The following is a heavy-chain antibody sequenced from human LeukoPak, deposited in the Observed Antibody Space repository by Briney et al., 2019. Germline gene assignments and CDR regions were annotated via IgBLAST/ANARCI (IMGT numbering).Heavy chain of an antibody. J-gene: IGHJ4*02. CDR2: IIPILGTA. D-gene: IGHD4-23*01. CDR1: GGTFSTFA. CDR3: ATSPTGYSPGY. Sequence: SVKVPCTASGGTFSTFALSWVRQAPGQGPDWMGGIIPILGTANYAQKFQGRVTITADESTSTAYMELSSLTSEDTAVYYCATSPTGYSPGYWGQGTLVTVSS. V-gene: IGHV1-69*13.